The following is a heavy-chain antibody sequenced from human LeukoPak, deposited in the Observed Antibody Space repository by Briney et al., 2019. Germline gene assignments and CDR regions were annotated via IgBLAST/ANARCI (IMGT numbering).Heavy chain of an antibody. CDR1: GFTFSSSA. CDR2: ISGSGTGT. D-gene: IGHD1-7*01. J-gene: IGHJ4*02. CDR3: AKEGGTGTRFDY. Sequence: GGSLRLSCAAYGFTFSSSAMSWVRQAPGKGLYWVSAISGSGTGTYYADSVKGRFTISRDNSKNTLYLQMNSLRAEDTAVYYCAKEGGTGTRFDYWGQGTLVTVSS. V-gene: IGHV3-23*01.